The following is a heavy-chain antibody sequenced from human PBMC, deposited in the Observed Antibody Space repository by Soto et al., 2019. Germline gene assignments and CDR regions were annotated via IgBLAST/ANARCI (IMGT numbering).Heavy chain of an antibody. CDR1: GYTFTSYG. CDR3: ARVSMVRGVTLRYNWFDP. J-gene: IGHJ5*02. Sequence: ASVKVSCKASGYTFTSYGISWVRQAPGQGLEWMGWISAYNGNTNYAQKLQGRVTMTTDTSTSTAYMELRSLRSDDTAVYYCARVSMVRGVTLRYNWFDPWGQGTLVTVSS. D-gene: IGHD3-10*01. CDR2: ISAYNGNT. V-gene: IGHV1-18*01.